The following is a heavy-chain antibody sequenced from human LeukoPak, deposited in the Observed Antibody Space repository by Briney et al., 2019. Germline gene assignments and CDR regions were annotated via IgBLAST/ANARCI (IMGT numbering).Heavy chain of an antibody. V-gene: IGHV1-69*05. Sequence: SVKVSCKASGGTFSSYAISWVRQAPGQGLEWMGRIIPIFGTANYAQEFQGRVTITTDESTSTAYMELSSLRSEDTAVYYCASFFLRSVTDNYYDSRWPIQHWGQGTLVTVPS. D-gene: IGHD3-22*01. CDR3: ASFFLRSVTDNYYDSRWPIQH. CDR2: IIPIFGTA. J-gene: IGHJ1*01. CDR1: GGTFSSYA.